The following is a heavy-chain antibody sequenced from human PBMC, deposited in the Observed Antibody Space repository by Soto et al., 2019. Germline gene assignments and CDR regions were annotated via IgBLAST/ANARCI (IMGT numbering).Heavy chain of an antibody. J-gene: IGHJ4*02. Sequence: QVQLQESGPGLVKPSGTLSLTCAVSGDSISSHGWWRWVRQPPNKGLEWIAEIHHSGATNYNPSLISRATISVDNSKNQFSLKLISATAADTAVYYCVRNGYYSLDYWGQGTLVSVSS. CDR3: VRNGYYSLDY. D-gene: IGHD3-22*01. V-gene: IGHV4-4*02. CDR1: GDSISSHGW. CDR2: IHHSGAT.